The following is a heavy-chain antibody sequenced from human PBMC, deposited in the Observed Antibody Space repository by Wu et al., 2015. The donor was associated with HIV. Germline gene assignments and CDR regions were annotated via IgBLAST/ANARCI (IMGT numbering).Heavy chain of an antibody. Sequence: QVQLVQSGAEMKKPGSSMKVSCKASGGIFSNFGVSWLRQAPGQGPEWMGGIIPMFKTPNYAREFRGRVTITADESTSTVYLELRGLKFGDTAVYYCATRRPTAGAPFASWGQGTLVTVSS. J-gene: IGHJ4*02. CDR3: ATRRPTAGAPFAS. CDR2: IIPMFKTP. D-gene: IGHD4/OR15-4a*01. CDR1: GGIFSNFG. V-gene: IGHV1-69*12.